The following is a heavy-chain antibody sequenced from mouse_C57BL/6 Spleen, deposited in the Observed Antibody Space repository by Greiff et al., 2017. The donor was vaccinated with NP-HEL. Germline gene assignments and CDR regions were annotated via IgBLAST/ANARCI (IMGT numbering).Heavy chain of an antibody. D-gene: IGHD1-1*01. CDR3: ARVLYYYGSSLDY. V-gene: IGHV2-2*01. CDR1: GFSLTSYG. CDR2: IWSGGST. J-gene: IGHJ2*01. Sequence: QVQLKESGPGLVQPSQSLSITCTVSGFSLTSYGVHWVRQSPGKGLEWLGVIWSGGSTDYNAAFISRLSISKDNSKSQVFFKMNSLQADDTAIYYWARVLYYYGSSLDYWGQGTTLTVSS.